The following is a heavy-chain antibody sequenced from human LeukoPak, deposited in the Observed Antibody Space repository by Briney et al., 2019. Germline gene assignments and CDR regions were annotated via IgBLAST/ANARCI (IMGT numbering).Heavy chain of an antibody. CDR1: GFTFGGYY. CDR2: IGSAPSYI. J-gene: IGHJ4*02. CDR3: ARWASNSHDC. D-gene: IGHD5-18*01. V-gene: IGHV3-21*01. Sequence: GGSLRLSCAASGFTFGGYYMNWVRQAPGKGLEWVSSIGSAPSYIYYADLVKGRFTISRDNAKNSLYLQMSSLRAEDTAVYYCARWASNSHDCWGQGTLVTVSS.